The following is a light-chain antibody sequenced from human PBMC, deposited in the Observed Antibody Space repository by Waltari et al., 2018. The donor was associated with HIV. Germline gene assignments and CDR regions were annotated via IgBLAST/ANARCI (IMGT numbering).Light chain of an antibody. V-gene: IGKV4-1*01. CDR2: LAS. CDR1: QSVLNSSDNKNNKNY. Sequence: DIVMTQSPDSLAVSLGERATINCKSSQSVLNSSDNKNNKNYLAWYQQKPGQPPQLLIYLASTRESGVPDRFSGSGSGTDFTLTISSLQAEDVAVYYCQQYYSNFLTFGGGTMVEIK. CDR3: QQYYSNFLT. J-gene: IGKJ4*01.